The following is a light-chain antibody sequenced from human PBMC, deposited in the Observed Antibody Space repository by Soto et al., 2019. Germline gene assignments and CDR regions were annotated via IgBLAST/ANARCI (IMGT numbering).Light chain of an antibody. Sequence: DIQMTQSPSSLSASVGDRVTITCRTSQSISSYLHWYQQKPGKAPKLLIYAASSLQSGVPSRFSGSGSGTDFTLTISSLQPEDFATYYCQQANSFPLTFGGGTKV. V-gene: IGKV1-39*01. CDR3: QQANSFPLT. CDR1: QSISSY. CDR2: AAS. J-gene: IGKJ4*01.